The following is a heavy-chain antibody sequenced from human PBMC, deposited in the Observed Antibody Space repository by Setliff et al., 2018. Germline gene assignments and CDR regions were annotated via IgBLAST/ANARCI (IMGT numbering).Heavy chain of an antibody. CDR3: ARVSGFLYVDV. D-gene: IGHD3-3*01. J-gene: IGHJ6*03. CDR2: INHSGST. Sequence: SETLSLTCVVYGGSFSNYYWSWIRQPPGKGLEWIGEINHSGSTNYNPSLKSRVTISVDTSKNQFSLQLSSVSAADTALYYCARVSGFLYVDVWGKGTTVTVSS. V-gene: IGHV4-34*01. CDR1: GGSFSNYY.